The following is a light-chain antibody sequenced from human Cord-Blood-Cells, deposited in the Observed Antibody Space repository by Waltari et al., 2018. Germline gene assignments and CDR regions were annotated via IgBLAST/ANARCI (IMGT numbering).Light chain of an antibody. CDR2: LGS. Sequence: DIVMTQSPLSLPVTPGEPASISCRSSQSLLHSNGYNYLDWYLQKPGQSPQLLIYLGSYRSSGVPDRFSGSGSGTDFTLKISRVEAEDVGVYYCMQALQTHKRLTFGGGTKVEIK. J-gene: IGKJ4*01. V-gene: IGKV2-28*01. CDR3: MQALQTHKRLT. CDR1: QSLLHSNGYNY.